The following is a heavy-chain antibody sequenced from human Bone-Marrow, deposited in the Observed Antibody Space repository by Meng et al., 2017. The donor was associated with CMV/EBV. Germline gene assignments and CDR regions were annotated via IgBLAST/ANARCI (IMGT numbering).Heavy chain of an antibody. CDR2: INVYGSSM. CDR3: ARGGLYINGPPDAYDL. V-gene: IGHV3-48*04. D-gene: IGHD2-8*01. CDR1: GLTASISH. J-gene: IGHJ3*01. Sequence: GSLKISCVVSGLTASISHMNWVRQAPGKGLEWVSYINVYGSSMYYTDSVKGRFTISRDNAKSSLCLQMSSLRVEDTAVYYCARGGLYINGPPDAYDLWGQGTMVTVSS.